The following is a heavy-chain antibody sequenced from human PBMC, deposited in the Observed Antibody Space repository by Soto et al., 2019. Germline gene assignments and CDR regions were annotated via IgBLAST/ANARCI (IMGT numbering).Heavy chain of an antibody. CDR3: AKAQWELQLTALSTFDY. D-gene: IGHD1-26*01. CDR1: GFNFSNYA. CDR2: ISGSGTYT. V-gene: IGHV3-23*01. J-gene: IGHJ4*02. Sequence: GGSLRLSCAASGFNFSNYAMTWVRQAPGKGLEWVSGISGSGTYTYYADSVKGRFTISRDNSENTVHLQLNSLRAEDTAVYFCAKAQWELQLTALSTFDYWGQGTLVTVSS.